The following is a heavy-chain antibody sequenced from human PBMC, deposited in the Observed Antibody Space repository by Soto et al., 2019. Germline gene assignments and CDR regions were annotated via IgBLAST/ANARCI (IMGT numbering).Heavy chain of an antibody. Sequence: SETLSLTCTVSGGSISGSNYYWVWIRQPPGKELEWIASIFYSGTTYYTQSLKSRVTISVDTSKKQFSMNLYSVTAADTAVYYCATYLEARRYFDYWGQGTLVTVSS. J-gene: IGHJ4*02. CDR1: GGSISGSNYY. D-gene: IGHD6-6*01. CDR2: IFYSGTT. V-gene: IGHV4-39*01. CDR3: ATYLEARRYFDY.